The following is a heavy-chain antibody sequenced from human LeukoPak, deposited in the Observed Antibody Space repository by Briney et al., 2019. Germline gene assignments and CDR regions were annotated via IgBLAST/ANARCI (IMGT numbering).Heavy chain of an antibody. Sequence: GGSLRLSCAASGFTFSSYVMSWVRQAPGKGLEWVSSISSSSSYIYYADSVKGRFTISRDNAKNSLYLQMNSLRAEDTAVYYCARGSSSGWYNWFDPWGQGTLVTVSS. V-gene: IGHV3-21*01. D-gene: IGHD6-19*01. CDR2: ISSSSSYI. J-gene: IGHJ5*02. CDR3: ARGSSSGWYNWFDP. CDR1: GFTFSSYV.